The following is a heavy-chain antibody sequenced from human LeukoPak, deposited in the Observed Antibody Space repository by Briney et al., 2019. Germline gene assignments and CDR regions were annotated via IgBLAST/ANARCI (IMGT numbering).Heavy chain of an antibody. CDR3: ARVPYYDFWSGYYIYFDY. Sequence: PGGSLRLSCAASGFTFDDYGMNWVRQAPGKGLEWVSSISSSSSYIYYADSVKGRFTISRDNAKNSLYLQMNSLRAEDTAVYYCARVPYYDFWSGYYIYFDYWGQGTLVTVSS. D-gene: IGHD3-3*01. V-gene: IGHV3-21*01. CDR1: GFTFDDYG. CDR2: ISSSSSYI. J-gene: IGHJ4*02.